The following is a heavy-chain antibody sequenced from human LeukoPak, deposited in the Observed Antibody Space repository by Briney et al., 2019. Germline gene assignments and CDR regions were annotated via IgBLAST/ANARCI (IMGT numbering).Heavy chain of an antibody. CDR2: ISGNGGST. V-gene: IGHV3-23*01. CDR3: AKHGYSSGWPQVPSQH. CDR1: GFTFSNYA. D-gene: IGHD6-19*01. J-gene: IGHJ1*01. Sequence: RPGGSLRLSCAASGFTFSNYAMSWVRQAPGKGLEWVSVISGNGGSTSYADSVKGRFTISRDDSKDTLYLQMNGLRAGDTATYYCAKHGYSSGWPQVPSQHWGQGTLVTVSS.